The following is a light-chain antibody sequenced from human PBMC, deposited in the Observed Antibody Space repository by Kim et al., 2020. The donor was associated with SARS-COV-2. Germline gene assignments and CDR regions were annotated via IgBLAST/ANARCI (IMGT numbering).Light chain of an antibody. J-gene: IGKJ2*01. CDR3: QQYNSYSPYT. CDR1: QSSGKR. Sequence: SVGERATITGRGSQSSGKRLAGYQQKPGKAPKLLIYKASSLESGVPSRFSGSGSGTEFTLTISSLQPDDFATYYCQQYNSYSPYTFGQGTKLEI. V-gene: IGKV1-5*03. CDR2: KAS.